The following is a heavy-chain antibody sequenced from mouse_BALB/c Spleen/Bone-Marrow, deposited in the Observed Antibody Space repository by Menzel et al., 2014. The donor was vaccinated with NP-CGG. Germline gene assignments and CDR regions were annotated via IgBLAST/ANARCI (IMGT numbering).Heavy chain of an antibody. CDR1: GYTFTSYW. CDR2: IYPSDSYT. J-gene: IGHJ2*01. V-gene: IGHV1-69*02. Sequence: VQLQQPGAELVRPGASVKLSCKASGYTFTSYWINWVKQRPGQGLEWIGNIYPSDSYTNYNQKFKDKATLTVGKSSSTAYMQLSSPTSEDSAVYYCTRTYDYDEGGFDYWGQGTTLTVSS. D-gene: IGHD2-4*01. CDR3: TRTYDYDEGGFDY.